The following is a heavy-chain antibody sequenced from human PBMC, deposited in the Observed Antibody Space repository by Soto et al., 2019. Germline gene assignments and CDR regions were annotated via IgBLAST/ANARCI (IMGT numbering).Heavy chain of an antibody. J-gene: IGHJ4*02. D-gene: IGHD2-2*01. CDR1: GYTFTSYG. CDR2: ISAYNGNT. CDR3: ARDQRYCSSTSGYDNIDY. Sequence: QVQLVQSGAEVKKPGASVKVSCKASGYTFTSYGISWVRQAPGQGLEWMGWISAYNGNTNYAQKLQGRVTMTTDTSTSTAYMELRSLRSDDTAVDYCARDQRYCSSTSGYDNIDYWGQGTLVTVSS. V-gene: IGHV1-18*01.